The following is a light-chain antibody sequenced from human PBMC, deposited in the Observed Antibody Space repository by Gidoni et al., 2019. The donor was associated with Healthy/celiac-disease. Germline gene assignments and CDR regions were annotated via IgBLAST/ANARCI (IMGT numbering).Light chain of an antibody. CDR1: QGISSY. CDR2: AAS. J-gene: IGKJ4*01. Sequence: MRMTQSPSSFSASTGDRVTITCRASQGISSYLAWYQQKPGKAPKLLIYAASTLQSGVPSRFSGSGSGTDFTLTISCLQSEDFATYYCQQYYSYPLTFXGXTKVEIK. V-gene: IGKV1-8*01. CDR3: QQYYSYPLT.